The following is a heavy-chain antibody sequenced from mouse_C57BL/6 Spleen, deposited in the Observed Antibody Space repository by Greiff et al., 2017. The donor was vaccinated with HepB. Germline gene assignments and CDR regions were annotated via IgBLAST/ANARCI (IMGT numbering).Heavy chain of an antibody. CDR2: IYPGDGDT. CDR3: AGLWSPGAMDY. J-gene: IGHJ4*01. V-gene: IGHV1-82*01. CDR1: GYAFSSSW. D-gene: IGHD1-1*02. Sequence: QVQLKQSGPELVKPGASVKISCKASGYAFSSSWMNWVKQRPGKGLEWIGRIYPGDGDTNYNGKFKGKATLTADKSSSTAYMQLSSLTSEDSAVYFCAGLWSPGAMDYWGQGTSVTVSS.